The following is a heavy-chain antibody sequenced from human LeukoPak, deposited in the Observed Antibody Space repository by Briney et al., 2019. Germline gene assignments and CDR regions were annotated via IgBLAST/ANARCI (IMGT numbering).Heavy chain of an antibody. CDR3: AKVTHYDFWSGYPADY. D-gene: IGHD3-3*01. Sequence: GGSLRLSCAASGFTFSSYSMNWVRQAPGKGLEWVSAISGSGGSTYYADSVKGRFTISRDNSKNTLYLQMNSLRAEDTAVYYCAKVTHYDFWSGYPADYWGQGTLVTVSS. V-gene: IGHV3-23*01. J-gene: IGHJ4*02. CDR1: GFTFSSYS. CDR2: ISGSGGST.